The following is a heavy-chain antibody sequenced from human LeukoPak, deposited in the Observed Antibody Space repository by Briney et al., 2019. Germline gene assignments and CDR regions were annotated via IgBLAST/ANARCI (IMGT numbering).Heavy chain of an antibody. V-gene: IGHV3-33*06. CDR1: GFTFSHYG. CDR2: IWSDGSDK. J-gene: IGHJ1*01. CDR3: AKDAQRGFDYSNSLQN. Sequence: GGSLRLSCAAAGFTFSHYGMHWVRQTPGAGLEWVAVIWSDGSDKYYAKSVKGRFTISRDNSKNSLFLQMNSLRAEDTAVYYCAKDAQRGFDYSNSLQNWGQGILVTVSS. D-gene: IGHD4-11*01.